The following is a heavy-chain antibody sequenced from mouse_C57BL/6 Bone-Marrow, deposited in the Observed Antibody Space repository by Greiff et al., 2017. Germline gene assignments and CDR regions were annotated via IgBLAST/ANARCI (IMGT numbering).Heavy chain of an antibody. CDR2: IDPSDSYT. J-gene: IGHJ3*01. CDR3: ARAWGAY. Sequence: QVQLQQPGAELVMPGASVKLSCKASGYTFTRYWMHWVKQRPGQGLEWNGEIDPSDSYTNYNQKFKGKSTLTVDKSSSTADMQLSSLTYEDSAVYDCARAWGAYWGQGTLVTVSA. V-gene: IGHV1-69*01. CDR1: GYTFTRYW.